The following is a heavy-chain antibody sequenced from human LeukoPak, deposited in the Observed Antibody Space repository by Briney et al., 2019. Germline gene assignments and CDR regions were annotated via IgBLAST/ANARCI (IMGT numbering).Heavy chain of an antibody. Sequence: SETLSLTCTVSGGSISNYYWSWIRQPAGKGLEWIGRIHTTGGTAYNPSLKSRANMSVDTSKNQVSLKLNSVTAADTAVYYCARGALGVKTSGSYTHFDYWGQGTLVTVSS. CDR2: IHTTGGT. D-gene: IGHD1-26*01. V-gene: IGHV4-4*07. CDR3: ARGALGVKTSGSYTHFDY. CDR1: GGSISNYY. J-gene: IGHJ4*02.